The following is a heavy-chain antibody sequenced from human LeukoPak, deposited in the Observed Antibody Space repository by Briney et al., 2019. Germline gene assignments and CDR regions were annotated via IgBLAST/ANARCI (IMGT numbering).Heavy chain of an antibody. D-gene: IGHD5/OR15-5a*01. Sequence: ASVKVSCKASGYTFITYGISWVRQAPGQGLEWMGWISGYNGNTNYAQKFQGRVTMTTDTSTTTANMELRSLTSDDTAVYYCARDIVSAMAVYDAFDVWGQGTTVTVSS. CDR2: ISGYNGNT. CDR3: ARDIVSAMAVYDAFDV. J-gene: IGHJ3*01. V-gene: IGHV1-18*01. CDR1: GYTFITYG.